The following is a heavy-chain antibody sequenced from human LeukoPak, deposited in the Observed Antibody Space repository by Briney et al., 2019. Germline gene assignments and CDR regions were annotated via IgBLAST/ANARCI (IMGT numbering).Heavy chain of an antibody. CDR1: GGSISSSNYY. D-gene: IGHD2-15*01. V-gene: IGHV4-39*07. Sequence: NSSETLSLTCTVSGGSISSSNYYWGWIRQPPGMGLQWIGSIYFSGSTHYNPSLKSRVTISVDMSKNQFSLKLSSVTAADTAVYYCARARLGSGEDYMDVWGKGTTVTISS. CDR3: ARARLGSGEDYMDV. CDR2: IYFSGST. J-gene: IGHJ6*03.